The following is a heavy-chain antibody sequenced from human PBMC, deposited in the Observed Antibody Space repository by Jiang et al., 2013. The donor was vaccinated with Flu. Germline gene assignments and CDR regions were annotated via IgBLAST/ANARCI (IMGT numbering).Heavy chain of an antibody. J-gene: IGHJ3*02. Sequence: QLVESGGGLVQPGGSLRLSCAASGFTFSAYEMNWVRQAPGKGLEWLSYISTSGNIIYYADSVKGRFTISRDNAKNSLYLQMNSLRAEDTAVYYCASRDGYNLNIWGQGTMVTVSS. CDR3: ASRDGYNLNI. D-gene: IGHD5-24*01. CDR1: GFTFSAYE. V-gene: IGHV3-48*03. CDR2: ISTSGNII.